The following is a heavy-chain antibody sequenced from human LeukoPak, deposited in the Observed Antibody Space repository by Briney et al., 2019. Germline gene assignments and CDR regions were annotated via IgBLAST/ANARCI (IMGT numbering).Heavy chain of an antibody. CDR2: IYYSGST. CDR1: GGSISSSSYY. V-gene: IGHV4-39*01. Sequence: PSETLSLTCTVSGGSISSSSYYWGWIRQPPGKGXXWIGSIYYSGSTYYNPSLKSRVTISVDTSKNQFSLKLSSVTAADTAVYYCASVSVGATEIDYWGQGTLVTVSS. CDR3: ASVSVGATEIDY. D-gene: IGHD1-26*01. J-gene: IGHJ4*02.